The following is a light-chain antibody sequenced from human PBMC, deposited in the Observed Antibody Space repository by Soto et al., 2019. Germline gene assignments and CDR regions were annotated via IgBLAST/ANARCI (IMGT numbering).Light chain of an antibody. CDR2: EVS. Sequence: HYALTQPASVSGSPGQSITMSCTGTSSDVGGYNYVSWYQQHPGKAPKLMIYEVSNRPSGVSNRFSGCKSGNTASLTISGLQAEDEADYYCSSYTSSSTRVFGGGTKLTVL. CDR1: SSDVGGYNY. J-gene: IGLJ3*02. V-gene: IGLV2-14*01. CDR3: SSYTSSSTRV.